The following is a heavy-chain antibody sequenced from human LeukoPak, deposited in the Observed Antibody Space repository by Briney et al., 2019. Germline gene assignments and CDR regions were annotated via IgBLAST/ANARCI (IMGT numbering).Heavy chain of an antibody. V-gene: IGHV1-69*13. CDR2: IIPIFGTA. D-gene: IGHD4-17*01. Sequence: SVKVSCKASGGTFSSYAISWVRQAPGQGLEWMGGIIPIFGTANYAQKFQGRVTITADESTSTAYMELSSLRSEDTAVYYCARRIDYGDFPGYYYYYMDVWGKGTTVTISS. CDR3: ARRIDYGDFPGYYYYYMDV. J-gene: IGHJ6*03. CDR1: GGTFSSYA.